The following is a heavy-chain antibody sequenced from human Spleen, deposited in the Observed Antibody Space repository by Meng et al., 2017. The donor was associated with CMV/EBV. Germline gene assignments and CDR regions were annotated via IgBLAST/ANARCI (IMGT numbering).Heavy chain of an antibody. CDR2: INPSGGST. D-gene: IGHD3-3*01. CDR1: GYTFTSYY. J-gene: IGHJ6*02. Sequence: ASVKVSCKASGYTFTSYYMHWVRQAPGQGLEWMGIINPSGGSTSYAQKFQGRVTTTRDTSTSTVYMELSSLRSEDTAVYYCARSYDFWSGLYYYYYGMDVWGQGTTVTVSS. CDR3: ARSYDFWSGLYYYYYGMDV. V-gene: IGHV1-46*01.